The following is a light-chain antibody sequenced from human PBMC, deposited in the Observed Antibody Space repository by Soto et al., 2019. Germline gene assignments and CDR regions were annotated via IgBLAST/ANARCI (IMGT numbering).Light chain of an antibody. CDR1: QSVDYY. CDR3: QQRSNWPLT. Sequence: EIVLTQSPVTLSLSPGERATLSCRASQSVDYYLAWYQQKPGQAPRLLIYGASNRATGIPARFSGSGSATDFTLTISSLEPEDFAVYDCQQRSNWPLTFGGGTRVEIK. CDR2: GAS. J-gene: IGKJ4*01. V-gene: IGKV3-11*01.